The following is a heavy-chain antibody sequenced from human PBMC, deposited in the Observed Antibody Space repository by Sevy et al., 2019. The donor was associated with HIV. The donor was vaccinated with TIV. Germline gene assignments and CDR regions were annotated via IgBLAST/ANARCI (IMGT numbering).Heavy chain of an antibody. CDR2: IHPADSDT. D-gene: IGHD3-9*01. V-gene: IGHV5-51*01. CDR1: GYTFTNYW. CDR3: TRHRPFRGDILTGYLDY. Sequence: GESLKISCKISGYTFTNYWIAWVRLMPGRGLEWMGVIHPADSDTRYSPSFQGHVTISADQSSSTTYLQWSSLEASDSAMYYCTRHRPFRGDILTGYLDYWGQGTLVTVS. J-gene: IGHJ4*02.